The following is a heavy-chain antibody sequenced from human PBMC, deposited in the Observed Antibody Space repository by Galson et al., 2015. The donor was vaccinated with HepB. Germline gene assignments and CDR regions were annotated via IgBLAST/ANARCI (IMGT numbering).Heavy chain of an antibody. CDR1: GFTFSSYA. J-gene: IGHJ6*02. CDR2: ISYDGSNK. Sequence: SLRLSCAASGFTFSSYAMHWVRQAPGKGLEWVAVISYDGSNKYYADSVKGRFTISRDNSKNTLYLQMNSLRAEDTAVYYCARDSKDIVVVPAAHDYYYGMDVWGQGTTVTVSS. D-gene: IGHD2-2*01. V-gene: IGHV3-30-3*01. CDR3: ARDSKDIVVVPAAHDYYYGMDV.